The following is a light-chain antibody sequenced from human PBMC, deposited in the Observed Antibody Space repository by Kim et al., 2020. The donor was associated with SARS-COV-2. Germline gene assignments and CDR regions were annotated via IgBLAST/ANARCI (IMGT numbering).Light chain of an antibody. V-gene: IGLV3-27*01. CDR3: YSAADNNWV. Sequence: SYELTQPSSVSVSPVQTARITCSGDVLAKRYVRWFQQKPGQAPVLVIYKDNKRPSGIPERFSGSSSGTTVTLTISGAQVEDEADYYCYSAADNNWV. CDR2: KDN. CDR1: VLAKRY. J-gene: IGLJ3*02.